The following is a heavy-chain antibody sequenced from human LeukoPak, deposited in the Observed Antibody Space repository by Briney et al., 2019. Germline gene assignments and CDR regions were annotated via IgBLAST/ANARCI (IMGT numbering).Heavy chain of an antibody. V-gene: IGHV1-8*01. D-gene: IGHD3-22*01. Sequence: ASVKVSCKASGYTFTSYDINWVRQATGQGLEWMGWMNPNSGNTGYAQKFQGRVTMTRSTSISTAYMELSSLRSEDTAVYYCARGDDRYYDSSGYYWGQGTLVTVSS. J-gene: IGHJ4*02. CDR3: ARGDDRYYDSSGYY. CDR1: GYTFTSYD. CDR2: MNPNSGNT.